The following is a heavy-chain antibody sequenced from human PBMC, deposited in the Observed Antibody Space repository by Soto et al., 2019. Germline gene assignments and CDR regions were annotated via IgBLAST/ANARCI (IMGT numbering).Heavy chain of an antibody. CDR1: GFTFGRHA. CDR2: LSDSGGSI. J-gene: IGHJ4*02. V-gene: IGHV3-23*01. CDR3: AKVSSSWYAGFFDL. D-gene: IGHD6-13*01. Sequence: GGSLRLSCTVSGFTFGRHAVPWVRQAPGKGLEWVSGLSDSGGSIYYADSVKGRFTISRDNSMNTLYLQMNTLRAEDTAVYYCAKVSSSWYAGFFDLWGQGTLVTVS.